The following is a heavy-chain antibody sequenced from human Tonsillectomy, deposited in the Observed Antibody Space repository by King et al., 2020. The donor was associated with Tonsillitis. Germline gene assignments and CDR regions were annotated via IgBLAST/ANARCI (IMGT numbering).Heavy chain of an antibody. CDR3: ARCTAALPGTD. CDR2: IKQDGSEI. D-gene: IGHD6-19*01. V-gene: IGHV3-7*01. Sequence: VQLVESGGGWAQPGGSLRLSCAASGFTFSGYWMSWVRQAPGKGLEWVANIKQDGSEIYYVDSVKGRFTISRDNAKDSLYLQMNSLRVEDTAVYYCARCTAALPGTDWGQGTLVTVSS. CDR1: GFTFSGYW. J-gene: IGHJ4*02.